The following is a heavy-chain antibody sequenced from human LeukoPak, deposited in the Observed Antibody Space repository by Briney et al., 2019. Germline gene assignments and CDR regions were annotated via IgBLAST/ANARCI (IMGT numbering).Heavy chain of an antibody. V-gene: IGHV3-48*02. CDR3: ARIPGGYYYAMDV. Sequence: GGSLRLSCAASGFTFSSYSMNWVRQAPGKGLEWVTYISSRSSNIYYADSVKGRFTISRDNAKNSLYLQMNSLRDEDTAVYYCARIPGGYYYAMDVWGQGTTVTVSS. CDR1: GFTFSSYS. J-gene: IGHJ6*02. CDR2: ISSRSSNI. D-gene: IGHD3-16*01.